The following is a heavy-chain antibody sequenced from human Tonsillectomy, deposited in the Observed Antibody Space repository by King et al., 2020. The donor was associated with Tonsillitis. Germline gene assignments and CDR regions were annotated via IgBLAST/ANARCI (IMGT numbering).Heavy chain of an antibody. Sequence: VQLVQSGGGLVQPGGSLRLSCAASGFTFSSYAMSWVRQAPGKGLEWVSVIYSGGSSTYYADSVKGRFTISRDNSKNTLYLQMNSLRAEDTAVYYCAKVSGYCSGGSCYPTVGLDYWGQGTLVTVSS. D-gene: IGHD2-15*01. CDR3: AKVSGYCSGGSCYPTVGLDY. J-gene: IGHJ4*02. CDR2: IYSGGSST. CDR1: GFTFSSYA. V-gene: IGHV3-23*03.